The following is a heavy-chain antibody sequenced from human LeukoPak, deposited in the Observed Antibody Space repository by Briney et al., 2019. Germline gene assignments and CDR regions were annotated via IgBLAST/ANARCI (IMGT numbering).Heavy chain of an antibody. J-gene: IGHJ5*02. CDR1: GYTFTSYG. Sequence: VASVKVSCKASGYTFTSYGISWVRQAPGKGLEWMGWISAYNGDTNYAQKLQGRVTITTHTSTSTAYMELRSLRSDDTAVYYCARMTDWNYGGNWFDPWGQGTLVTVSS. CDR2: ISAYNGDT. D-gene: IGHD1-7*01. CDR3: ARMTDWNYGGNWFDP. V-gene: IGHV1-18*01.